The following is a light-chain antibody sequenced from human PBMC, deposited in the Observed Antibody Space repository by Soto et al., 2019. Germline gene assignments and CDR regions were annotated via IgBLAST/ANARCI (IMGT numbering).Light chain of an antibody. CDR2: DAS. V-gene: IGKV3-11*01. J-gene: IGKJ4*01. Sequence: EIVLTQSPATLSLSPGERATLSCRASQSVSSYLAWYQQKPGQDPRLLIYDASNRATGIPARFSGSGSGTDFTLTISSLEPEDSAVYYCQQRSNWLTFGGGTKVEIK. CDR1: QSVSSY. CDR3: QQRSNWLT.